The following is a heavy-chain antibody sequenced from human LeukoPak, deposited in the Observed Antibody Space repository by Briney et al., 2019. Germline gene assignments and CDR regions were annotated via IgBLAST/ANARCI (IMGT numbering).Heavy chain of an antibody. CDR3: AKDWGSMVRGVIAS. J-gene: IGHJ4*02. V-gene: IGHV3-9*01. Sequence: GGSLRLSCAASGFTFDDYAMHWVRQAPGKGLEWVSGISWNSGSIGYADSVKGRFTISRDNAKNSLYLQMNRLRAEDAALYYCAKDWGSMVRGVIASWGQGTLVTVSS. CDR2: ISWNSGSI. CDR1: GFTFDDYA. D-gene: IGHD3-10*01.